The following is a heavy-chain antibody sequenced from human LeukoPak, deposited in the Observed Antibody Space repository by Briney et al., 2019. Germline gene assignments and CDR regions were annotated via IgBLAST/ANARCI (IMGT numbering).Heavy chain of an antibody. V-gene: IGHV3-23*01. D-gene: IGHD3-22*01. Sequence: GGSLRLSCAASGFTFSNAWMNWVRQAPGKGLQWVSGISSGGAAIYYADSVKGRFTISRDNSKNTLYLQMNSLRAEDTAVYFCAKDGFDYYDSSGFSYFDYWGQGALVTVSS. CDR1: GFTFSNAW. CDR3: AKDGFDYYDSSGFSYFDY. J-gene: IGHJ4*02. CDR2: ISSGGAAI.